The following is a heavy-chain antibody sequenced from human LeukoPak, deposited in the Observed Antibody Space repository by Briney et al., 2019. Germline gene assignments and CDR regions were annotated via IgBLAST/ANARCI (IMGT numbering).Heavy chain of an antibody. Sequence: PGGSLRLSCAASGFTFSSTWMHWVRQPPGKGLEWVSSISSSSSYIYYADSVKGRFTISRDNAKNSLYLQMNSLRAEDTAVYYCVSGQLDSLYYFDYWGQGTLVTVSS. J-gene: IGHJ4*02. D-gene: IGHD1-1*01. CDR2: ISSSSSYI. CDR1: GFTFSSTW. V-gene: IGHV3-21*01. CDR3: VSGQLDSLYYFDY.